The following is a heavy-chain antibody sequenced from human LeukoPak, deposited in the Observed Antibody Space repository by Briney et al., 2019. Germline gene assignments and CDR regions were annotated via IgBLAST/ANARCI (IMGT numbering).Heavy chain of an antibody. Sequence: TLSLTCTVSGGSISSGGYYWRWIRQHPGKGLEWIVYIYYSGSPYYNPSLKSRVTISVDTSKNQFSLKLSSVTAADTAVYYCARDRYTVVSWYFDLWGRGTLVTVSS. J-gene: IGHJ2*01. CDR3: ARDRYTVVSWYFDL. CDR2: IYYSGSP. D-gene: IGHD4-23*01. V-gene: IGHV4-31*03. CDR1: GGSISSGGYY.